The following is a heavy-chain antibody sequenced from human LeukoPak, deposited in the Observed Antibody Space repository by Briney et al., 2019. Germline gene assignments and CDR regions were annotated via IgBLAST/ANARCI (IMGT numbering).Heavy chain of an antibody. CDR2: ISSNGGST. V-gene: IGHV3-64D*06. Sequence: PGGSLRLSCSASGFTFSSYAMHWVRQAPGKGLEYVSAISSNGGSTYYADSVKGRFTISRDNSNNTLYLQMSSLRAEDTAVYYCAKRDSNWYLFDSWGQGTLVTVSS. CDR3: AKRDSNWYLFDS. CDR1: GFTFSSYA. J-gene: IGHJ4*02. D-gene: IGHD6-13*01.